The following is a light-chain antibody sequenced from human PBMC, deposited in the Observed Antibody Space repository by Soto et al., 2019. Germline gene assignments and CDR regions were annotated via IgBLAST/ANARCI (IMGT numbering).Light chain of an antibody. V-gene: IGLV2-14*01. J-gene: IGLJ1*01. CDR1: SSDVGGYNY. CDR2: DVS. CDR3: SSYTSIDTRV. Sequence: QSVLTQPASVSGSPGQSITISCTGTSSDVGGYNYVSWYQQHPGKAPKLMLYDVSIRPSGVSNRFSGSKSGNTASLTISGHQPEDEADYYCSSYTSIDTRVFGTGTKLTVL.